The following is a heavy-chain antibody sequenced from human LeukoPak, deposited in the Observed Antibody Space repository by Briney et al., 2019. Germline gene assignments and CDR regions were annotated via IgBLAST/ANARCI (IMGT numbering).Heavy chain of an antibody. D-gene: IGHD4-17*01. Sequence: SETLSLTCTVSGGSISSYYWSWIRQPPGKGLEWIGYIYYSGSTNYNPSLKSRVTISVDTSKNQFSLKLSSVTAADTAVYYCARVASYGDYWFDPWGQGTLVTVSS. V-gene: IGHV4-59*01. J-gene: IGHJ5*02. CDR1: GGSISSYY. CDR2: IYYSGST. CDR3: ARVASYGDYWFDP.